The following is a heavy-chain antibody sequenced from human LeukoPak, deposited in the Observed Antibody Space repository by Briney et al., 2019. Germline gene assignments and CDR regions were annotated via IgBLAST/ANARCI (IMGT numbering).Heavy chain of an antibody. Sequence: PGGSLRLSCAASGFTFSSYSMNWVRQAPGKGLEWVSSISSSSSYIYYADSVKGRFTISRDNAKNSLYLQMNSLRAEDTAVYYCAGIDGSGSYYSRNDYWGQGTLVTVSS. CDR3: AGIDGSGSYYSRNDY. J-gene: IGHJ4*02. CDR2: ISSSSSYI. D-gene: IGHD3-10*01. CDR1: GFTFSSYS. V-gene: IGHV3-21*01.